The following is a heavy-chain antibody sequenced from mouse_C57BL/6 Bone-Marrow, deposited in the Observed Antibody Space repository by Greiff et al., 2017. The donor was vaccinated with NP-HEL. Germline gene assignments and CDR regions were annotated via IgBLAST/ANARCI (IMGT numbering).Heavy chain of an antibody. J-gene: IGHJ3*01. V-gene: IGHV1-81*01. Sequence: QVQLQQSGAELARPGASVKLSCKASGYTFTSYGISWVKQRTGRGLEWIGEIYPRSGNTYYNEKFKGKATLTADKSSSTAYMELRSLTSEDSAVYFCARREGYYGSPAWFAYWGQGTLVTVSA. D-gene: IGHD1-1*01. CDR2: IYPRSGNT. CDR1: GYTFTSYG. CDR3: ARREGYYGSPAWFAY.